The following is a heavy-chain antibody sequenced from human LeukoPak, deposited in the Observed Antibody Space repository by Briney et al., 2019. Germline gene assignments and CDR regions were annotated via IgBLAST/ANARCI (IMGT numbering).Heavy chain of an antibody. CDR1: GFTFSDYD. J-gene: IGHJ4*02. Sequence: GGSLRLSCAASGFTFSDYDMSWIRQAPGKGLEWVSYIRSRSSYTNYADSVKGRFTISRDNANNSLYLQMNSLRAEDTAVYYCARESFSGDSSGYYGYWGQGTLVTVSS. V-gene: IGHV3-11*06. CDR3: ARESFSGDSSGYYGY. CDR2: IRSRSSYT. D-gene: IGHD3-22*01.